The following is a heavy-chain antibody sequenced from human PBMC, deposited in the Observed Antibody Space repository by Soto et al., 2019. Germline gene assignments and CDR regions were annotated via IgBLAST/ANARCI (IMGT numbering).Heavy chain of an antibody. CDR3: VRGRSYSVYDP. CDR1: GGSISGHS. Sequence: PSETLSLTCTVSGGSISGHSWVWVRQPAGRGLEWIGHIYPSGSTTYNPSLRSRVTLSLDTSNNQIFLNLTSVTAADTAVFYCVRGRSYSVYDPWGPGTLVTVSS. V-gene: IGHV4-4*07. CDR2: IYPSGST. D-gene: IGHD5-12*01. J-gene: IGHJ5*02.